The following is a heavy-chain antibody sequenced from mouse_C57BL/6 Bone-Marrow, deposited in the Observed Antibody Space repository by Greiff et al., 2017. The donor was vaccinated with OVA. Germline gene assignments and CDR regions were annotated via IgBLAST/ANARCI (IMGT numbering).Heavy chain of an antibody. J-gene: IGHJ3*01. CDR2: ISSGSSTI. D-gene: IGHD2-3*01. Sequence: DVQLVESGGGLVKPGGSLKLSCAASGFTFSDYGMHWVRQAPAKGLEWVAYISSGSSTIYYADTVKGRFTISRYNAKNTLFLQMTSLRSEDTAMYYCARHDGYYGFAYWGQGTLVTVSA. CDR3: ARHDGYYGFAY. CDR1: GFTFSDYG. V-gene: IGHV5-17*01.